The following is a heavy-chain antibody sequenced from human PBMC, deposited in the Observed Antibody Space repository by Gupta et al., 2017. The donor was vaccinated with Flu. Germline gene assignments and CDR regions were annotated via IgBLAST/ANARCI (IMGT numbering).Heavy chain of an antibody. CDR1: GFTFDDYA. CDR2: ISWNSGSI. V-gene: IGHV3-9*01. CDR3: AKGSGYYYYYGMDV. J-gene: IGHJ6*02. D-gene: IGHD3-10*01. Sequence: EVQLVESGGGLVQPGRSLRLSCAASGFTFDDYAMHWVRQAPGKGLEWVSGISWNSGSIGYADSVKGRFTISRDNAKNSLYLQMNSLRAEDTALYYCAKGSGYYYYYGMDVWGQGTTVTVSS.